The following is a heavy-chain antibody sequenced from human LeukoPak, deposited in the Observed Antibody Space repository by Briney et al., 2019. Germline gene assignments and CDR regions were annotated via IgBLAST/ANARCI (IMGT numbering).Heavy chain of an antibody. D-gene: IGHD6-6*01. CDR2: ISSSGSTI. CDR3: ARDQQLAYFDY. J-gene: IGHJ4*02. Sequence: GGSLRLSCAASGFTFSSYEMNWVRQAPGKGLEWVSYISSSGSTIYYADSVEGRFTISRDNAKNSLYLQMNSLRAEDTAVYYCARDQQLAYFDYWGQGTLVTVSS. CDR1: GFTFSSYE. V-gene: IGHV3-48*03.